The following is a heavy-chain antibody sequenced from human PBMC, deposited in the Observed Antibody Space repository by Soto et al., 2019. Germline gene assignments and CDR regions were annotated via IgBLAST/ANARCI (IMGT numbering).Heavy chain of an antibody. J-gene: IGHJ4*02. CDR2: IIPILGIA. V-gene: IGHV1-69*08. CDR1: GGTFSSYT. D-gene: IGHD6-19*01. CDR3: ARDVGYSSGWYDY. Sequence: QVQLVQSGAEVKKPGSSVKVSCKASGGTFSSYTISWVRQAPGQGLEWMGRIIPILGIANYAQKFQGRVTITADKSTSTAYMELSSLRSEDTAMYYCARDVGYSSGWYDYWGQGTLVTVSS.